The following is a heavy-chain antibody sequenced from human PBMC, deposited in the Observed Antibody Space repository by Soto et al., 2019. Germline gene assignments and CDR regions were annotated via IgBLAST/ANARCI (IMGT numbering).Heavy chain of an antibody. D-gene: IGHD3-22*01. CDR2: IYYSGST. CDR1: GGSISSGGYY. CDR3: ARELDYYDSSGYVARFDY. V-gene: IGHV4-31*03. Sequence: PSETLSLTCTVSGGSISSGGYYWSWIRQHPGKGLEWIGYIYYSGSTYYNPSLKSRVTISVDTSKNQFSLKLSSVTAAGTAVYYCARELDYYDSSGYVARFDYWGQGTLVTVSS. J-gene: IGHJ4*02.